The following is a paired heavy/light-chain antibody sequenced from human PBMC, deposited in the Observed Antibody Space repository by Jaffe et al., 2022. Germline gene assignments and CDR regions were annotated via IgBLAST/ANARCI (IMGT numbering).Light chain of an antibody. J-gene: IGLJ7*01. Sequence: QSVLTQPPSVSAAPGQRVTIYCSGSSSNIGNNYVSWYQQLPGTAPKLLIYENNRRPSGIPDRFSGSQSGTSATLGITGLQTGDEADYYCGTWDSGLSAGVFGGGTHLTVL. CDR3: GTWDSGLSAGV. V-gene: IGLV1-51*02. CDR2: ENN. CDR1: SSNIGNNY.
Heavy chain of an antibody. V-gene: IGHV3-48*03. Sequence: EVHLVESGGGLVQPGGSLRLSCAASGFTFSSYEMTWVRQAPGEGLEWLSYISSIGNIIYYADSVKGRFTISRDNSNNLLYLQMNSLRAEDTGVYFCAREGWGGGTPGKEYDYWGQGTLVTVSS. J-gene: IGHJ4*02. D-gene: IGHD3-16*01. CDR2: ISSIGNII. CDR1: GFTFSSYE. CDR3: AREGWGGGTPGKEYDY.